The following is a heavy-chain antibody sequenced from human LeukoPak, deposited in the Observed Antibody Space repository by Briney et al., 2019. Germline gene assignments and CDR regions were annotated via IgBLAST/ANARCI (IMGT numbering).Heavy chain of an antibody. CDR1: GGTFSSYA. CDR3: ARDGYSYGYGNDY. V-gene: IGHV1-69*04. CDR2: IIPILGIA. D-gene: IGHD5-18*01. J-gene: IGHJ4*02. Sequence: SVKVSCKASGGTFSSYAISWVRQAPGQGLEWMGRIIPILGIANYAQKFQGRVTITADKSTSTAYMELSSLRSEDTAVSYCARDGYSYGYGNDYWGQGTLVTVSS.